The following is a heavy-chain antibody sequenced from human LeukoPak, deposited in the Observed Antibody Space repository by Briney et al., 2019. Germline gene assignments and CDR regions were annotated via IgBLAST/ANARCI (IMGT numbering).Heavy chain of an antibody. V-gene: IGHV4-4*07. CDR1: GGSISXXX. D-gene: IGHD1-26*01. CDR3: ARATPLGATYYYFDY. Sequence: SETLSLTCXVSGGSISXXXXXXXXQPXXXXLXXXXXXXTSXXTNYNPSXXSRXTXXVDTXKNQFSLKLSSVTAADTAVYYCARATPLGATYYYFDYWGQGTLVTVSS. J-gene: IGHJ4*02. CDR2: XXTSXXT.